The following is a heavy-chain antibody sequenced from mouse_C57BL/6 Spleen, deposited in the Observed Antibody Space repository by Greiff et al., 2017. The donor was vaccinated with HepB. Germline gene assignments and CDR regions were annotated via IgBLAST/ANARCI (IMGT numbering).Heavy chain of an antibody. V-gene: IGHV1-15*01. CDR3: TRSYYGSNYFDY. D-gene: IGHD1-1*01. CDR1: GYTFTDYE. J-gene: IGHJ2*01. CDR2: IDPETGGT. Sequence: QVQLQQSGAELVRPVASVTLSCKASGYTFTDYEMHWVKQTPVHGLEWIGAIDPETGGTAYNQKFKGKAILTADKSSSTAYMELRSLTSEDSAVYYCTRSYYGSNYFDYWGQGTTLTVSS.